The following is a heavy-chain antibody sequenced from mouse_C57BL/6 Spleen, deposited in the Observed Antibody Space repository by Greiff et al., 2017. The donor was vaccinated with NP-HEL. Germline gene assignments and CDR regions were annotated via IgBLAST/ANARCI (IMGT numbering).Heavy chain of an antibody. CDR2: ISYDGSN. CDR3: ARDYYDYDGRYFDV. J-gene: IGHJ1*03. V-gene: IGHV3-6*01. CDR1: GYSITSGYY. Sequence: EVQLQQSGPGLVKPSQSLSLTCSVTGYSITSGYYWNWIRQFPGNKLEWMGYISYDGSNNYNPSLKNRISITRDTSKNQFFLKLNSVTTEDTATDYCARDYYDYDGRYFDVWGTGTTVTVAS. D-gene: IGHD2-4*01.